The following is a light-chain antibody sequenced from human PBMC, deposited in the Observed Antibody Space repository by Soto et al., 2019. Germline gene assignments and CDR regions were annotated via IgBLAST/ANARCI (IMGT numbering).Light chain of an antibody. V-gene: IGLV1-47*01. J-gene: IGLJ2*01. CDR2: RNN. CDR1: SSNIGSNY. CDR3: AAWDDSLSGVV. Sequence: QSVLTQPPSASGTPGQRVTISCSGSSSNIGSNYVYWYQQFPGTAPKLLIYRNNERPSGVPDRFSGSKSGTSASLAISGLRPEDEAYFYCAAWDDSLSGVVFGGGTQLTVL.